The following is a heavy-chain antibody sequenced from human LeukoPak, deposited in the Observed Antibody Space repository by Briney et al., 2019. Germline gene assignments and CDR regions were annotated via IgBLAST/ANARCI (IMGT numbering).Heavy chain of an antibody. V-gene: IGHV3-53*01. J-gene: IGHJ4*02. CDR3: ARALGYYDFWSGSTPSYFDY. CDR1: GFTFSSYW. CDR2: IYSGGST. D-gene: IGHD3-3*01. Sequence: GGSLRLSCAASGFTFSSYWMHWVRQAPGKGLEWVSVIYSGGSTYYADSVKGRFTISRDNSKNTLYLQMNSLRAEDTAVYYCARALGYYDFWSGSTPSYFDYWGQGTLVTVSS.